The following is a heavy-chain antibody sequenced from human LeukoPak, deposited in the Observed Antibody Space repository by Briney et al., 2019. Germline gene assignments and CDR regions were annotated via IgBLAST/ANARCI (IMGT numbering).Heavy chain of an antibody. CDR3: AREDGYGSGSAMYYFDY. CDR2: INPICGTT. CDR1: GYTFTGYY. Sequence: ASVKVSCKASGYTFTGYYIHWVRQAPGQGLEWMGRINPICGTTNYAQKFQGRVTMTGDKSTSTGYMELSSLRSEDTAVYYFAREDGYGSGSAMYYFDYWGQGTLVTVSS. D-gene: IGHD3-10*01. V-gene: IGHV1-46*01. J-gene: IGHJ4*02.